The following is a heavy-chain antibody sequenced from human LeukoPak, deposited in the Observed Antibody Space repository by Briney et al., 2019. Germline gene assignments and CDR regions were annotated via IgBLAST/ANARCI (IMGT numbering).Heavy chain of an antibody. J-gene: IGHJ4*02. Sequence: SETLSLTCTVSGGSISSSSYYWGWIRQPPGKGLEWIGSIYYSGSTYYNPSLTSRVTISVDTSKNQFSLKLSSVTAADTAVYYCARHKNQAYFDYWGQGTLVTVSS. CDR1: GGSISSSSYY. CDR3: ARHKNQAYFDY. D-gene: IGHD1-14*01. CDR2: IYYSGST. V-gene: IGHV4-39*01.